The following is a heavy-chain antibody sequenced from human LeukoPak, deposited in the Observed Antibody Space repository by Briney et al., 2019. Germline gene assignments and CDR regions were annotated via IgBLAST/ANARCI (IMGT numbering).Heavy chain of an antibody. J-gene: IGHJ4*02. CDR3: ARHTSYGGDY. CDR1: GGSISSYY. D-gene: IGHD2/OR15-2a*01. CDR2: VYYSGST. Sequence: LETLSLTCTVSGGSISSYYWSWIRQPPGKGLGWIGYVYYSGSTYYNPSLKGRVTISVDTSRNQFSLKLSSVTAADTAVYYCARHTSYGGDYWGQGTLVTVSS. V-gene: IGHV4-59*08.